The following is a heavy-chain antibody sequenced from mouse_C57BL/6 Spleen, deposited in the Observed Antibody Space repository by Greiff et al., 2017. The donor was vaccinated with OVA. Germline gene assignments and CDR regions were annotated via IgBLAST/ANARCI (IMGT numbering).Heavy chain of an antibody. V-gene: IGHV1-69*01. CDR1: GYTFTSYW. J-gene: IGHJ2*01. CDR2: IDPSDSYT. CDR3: ARGNFYLDC. Sequence: QVQLQQPGAELVMPGASVKLSCKASGYTFTSYWMHWVKQRPGQGLEWIGEIDPSDSYTNYNQKFKGKSTLTVDKSSSTAYMQLSSLTSEDSSVYYCARGNFYLDCWGQGTTLTVSS.